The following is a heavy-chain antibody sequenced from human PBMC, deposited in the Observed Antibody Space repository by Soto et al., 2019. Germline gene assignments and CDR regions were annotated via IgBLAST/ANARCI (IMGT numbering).Heavy chain of an antibody. CDR1: GFTFTSSA. J-gene: IGHJ6*02. V-gene: IGHV1-58*01. CDR2: IVVGSGNT. Sequence: GASVKVSCKASGFTFTSSAVQWVRQARGQRLEWIGWIVVGSGNTNYAQKFQERVTITRDMSTSTAYMELSSLRSEDTAVYYCAADPNVRYCSSTSCYKTDLYYYYYGMDVWGQWTTVTVSS. CDR3: AADPNVRYCSSTSCYKTDLYYYYYGMDV. D-gene: IGHD2-2*01.